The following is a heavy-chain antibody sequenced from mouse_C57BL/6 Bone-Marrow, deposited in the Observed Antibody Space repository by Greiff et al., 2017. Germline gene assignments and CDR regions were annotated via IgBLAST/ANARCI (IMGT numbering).Heavy chain of an antibody. D-gene: IGHD2-4*01. Sequence: EVMLVESGGGLVKPGGSLKLSCAASGFTFSSYAMSWVRQTPEKRLEWVATISDGGSYTYYPDNVKGRFTISRDNAKNNLYLQMSHLKSEDTAMYYCAREGIDYDYGWFAYWGQGTLVTVSA. J-gene: IGHJ3*01. CDR2: ISDGGSYT. CDR1: GFTFSSYA. V-gene: IGHV5-4*01. CDR3: AREGIDYDYGWFAY.